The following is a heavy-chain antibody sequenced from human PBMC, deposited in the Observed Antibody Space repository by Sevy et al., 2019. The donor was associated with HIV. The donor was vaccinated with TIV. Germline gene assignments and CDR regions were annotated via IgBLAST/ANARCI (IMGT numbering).Heavy chain of an antibody. J-gene: IGHJ4*02. CDR3: AHGVWLGDASGMTFDY. CDR2: TYWDYDQ. CDR1: GFSLSTDGVG. Sequence: SGPTLVKPTQTLKLTCVFSGFSLSTDGVGVGWIRQPPGKALEWLALTYWDYDQRYSPSLKSRLAMTKDTSKNQVVLIMTNMDPVDTATYCCAHGVWLGDASGMTFDYWGQGTLVTVSS. D-gene: IGHD2-15*01. V-gene: IGHV2-5*02.